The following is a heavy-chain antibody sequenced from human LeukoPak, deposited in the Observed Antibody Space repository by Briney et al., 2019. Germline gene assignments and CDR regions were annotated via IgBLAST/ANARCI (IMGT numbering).Heavy chain of an antibody. Sequence: GGSLRLSCAASGFSFSSYAMSWVRQAPGKGLEWVSAISGSYGSTYYADSVKGRFTISRDNSKNTLYLQMNSLRAEDTAVYYCARHVTMIVVALDYWGQGTLVTVSS. CDR2: ISGSYGST. V-gene: IGHV3-23*01. J-gene: IGHJ4*02. CDR1: GFSFSSYA. CDR3: ARHVTMIVVALDY. D-gene: IGHD3-22*01.